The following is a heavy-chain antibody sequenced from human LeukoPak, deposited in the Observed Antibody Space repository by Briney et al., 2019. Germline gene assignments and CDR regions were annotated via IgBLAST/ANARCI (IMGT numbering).Heavy chain of an antibody. CDR3: VSGSSSWSR. V-gene: IGHV1-69*06. J-gene: IGHJ4*02. CDR1: GGTFSSYA. CDR2: IIPIFGTA. Sequence: EASVKVSCEASGGTFSSYAISWVRQAPGQGLEWMGGIIPIFGTANYAQKFQGRVTITADKCTSTAYMELSSLRSEDTAVYYCVSGSSSWSRWGQGPLVTVSS. D-gene: IGHD6-13*01.